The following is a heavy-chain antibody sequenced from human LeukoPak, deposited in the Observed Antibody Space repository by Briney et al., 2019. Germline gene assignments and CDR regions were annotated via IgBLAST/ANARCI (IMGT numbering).Heavy chain of an antibody. Sequence: ASVKVSCKASGYTFTSYDINWVRQATGQGLEWMGWMNPNSGNTGYAQKFQGRLTFTRNTSITTASMELSSLRSEDTAVYYCARVGTRSTVTTRRGYYFDYWGQGTLVTVSS. CDR2: MNPNSGNT. V-gene: IGHV1-8*03. J-gene: IGHJ4*02. D-gene: IGHD4-17*01. CDR1: GYTFTSYD. CDR3: ARVGTRSTVTTRRGYYFDY.